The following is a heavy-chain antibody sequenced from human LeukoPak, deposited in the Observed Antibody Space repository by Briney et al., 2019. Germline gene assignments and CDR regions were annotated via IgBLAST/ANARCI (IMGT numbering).Heavy chain of an antibody. Sequence: SETLSLTCTVSGGSISSYYWSWIRQAAGKGLEWIGRIYTSGSTNYNPSLKSRVTMSVDTSKNQFSLKLSSVTAADTAVYYCARGGIAAAPFDYWGQGTLVTVSS. V-gene: IGHV4-4*07. CDR1: GGSISSYY. CDR2: IYTSGST. J-gene: IGHJ4*02. CDR3: ARGGIAAAPFDY. D-gene: IGHD6-13*01.